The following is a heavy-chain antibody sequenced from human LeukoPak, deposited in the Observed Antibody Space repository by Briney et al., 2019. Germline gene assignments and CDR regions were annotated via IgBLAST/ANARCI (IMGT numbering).Heavy chain of an antibody. CDR2: IYYSGST. CDR1: GGPISSYY. J-gene: IGHJ6*03. CDR3: ARAQYCSGGSCYSGYYYYYMDV. Sequence: PSETLSLTCTVSGGPISSYYWSWIRQPPGKGLEWIGYIYYSGSTNYNPSLKSRVNISVDTSKNQFSLKLSSVTAADTAVYYCARAQYCSGGSCYSGYYYYYMDVWGKGTTVTVSS. V-gene: IGHV4-59*01. D-gene: IGHD2-15*01.